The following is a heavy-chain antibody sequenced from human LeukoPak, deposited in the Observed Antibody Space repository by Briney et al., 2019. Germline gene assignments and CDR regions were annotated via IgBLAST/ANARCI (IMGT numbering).Heavy chain of an antibody. V-gene: IGHV3-66*03. D-gene: IGHD3/OR15-3a*01. CDR3: ARDRAALQDWVEFDP. Sequence: GGSLRLSCAVSGFRASDYYMSWVRQAPGKGLEWVGLIRDSGEAFYADFVRGRFAISRDESENTLYLQMNSLRVEDTAVYFCARDRAALQDWVEFDPWGQGTPVIVSS. CDR2: IRDSGEA. CDR1: GFRASDYY. J-gene: IGHJ5*02.